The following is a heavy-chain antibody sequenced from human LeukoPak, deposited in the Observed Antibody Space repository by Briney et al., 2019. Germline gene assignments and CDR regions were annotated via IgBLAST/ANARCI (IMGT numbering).Heavy chain of an antibody. CDR3: ARDYYGSGSYYRDAFDI. V-gene: IGHV1-2*02. CDR2: INPNSGGT. CDR1: GYTFTGFY. J-gene: IGHJ3*02. D-gene: IGHD3-10*01. Sequence: ASVKVSCKASGYTFTGFYMHWVRQAPGQGLEWMGWINPNSGGTNYAQKFQGRVTMTRDTSISTAYMELNRLRSDDTAVYYCARDYYGSGSYYRDAFDIWGQGTMVTVSS.